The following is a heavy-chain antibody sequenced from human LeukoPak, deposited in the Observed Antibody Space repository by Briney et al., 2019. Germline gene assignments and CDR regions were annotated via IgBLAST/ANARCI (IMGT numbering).Heavy chain of an antibody. CDR2: IKQDGSEK. CDR3: AKGAFRDQVQGYYYMDV. Sequence: GGSLRLSCAASGFTFSTYWMSWVRQAPGKGLEWVANIKQDGSEKYYVDSVKGRFIISRDNAKNSLYLQMNSLRAEDTAVYYCAKGAFRDQVQGYYYMDVWGKGTTVTVSS. V-gene: IGHV3-7*01. J-gene: IGHJ6*03. CDR1: GFTFSTYW. D-gene: IGHD3-10*01.